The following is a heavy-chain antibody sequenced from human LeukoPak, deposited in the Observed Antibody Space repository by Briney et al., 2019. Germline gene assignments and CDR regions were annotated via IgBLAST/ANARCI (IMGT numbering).Heavy chain of an antibody. V-gene: IGHV1-18*01. J-gene: IGHJ5*02. Sequence: VASVKVSCKAVGYTFTNYGISWVRPAPGQGLGWMGWISPYSGNTNYAQRLQGRVTMTTDTSTSTAYMELRSLRSDDTAVYYCARGGTVAENWFNPWGQGTLVTVSS. CDR1: GYTFTNYG. CDR3: ARGGTVAENWFNP. D-gene: IGHD6-13*01. CDR2: ISPYSGNT.